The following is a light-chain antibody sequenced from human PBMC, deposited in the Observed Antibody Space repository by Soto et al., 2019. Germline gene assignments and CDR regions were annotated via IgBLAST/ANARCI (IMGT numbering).Light chain of an antibody. J-gene: IGKJ4*01. CDR3: QQYYGIPFT. CDR2: WAS. Sequence: DIVMTQSPDSLAVSLGERATINCKSSQSILYSSSNKNYLTWYQQKPGQPPKLLIYWASTRESGVPDRFSGSGSGTDFTLTICSLQAEDVAVYYCQQYYGIPFTFGGGTKVEIK. V-gene: IGKV4-1*01. CDR1: QSILYSSSNKNY.